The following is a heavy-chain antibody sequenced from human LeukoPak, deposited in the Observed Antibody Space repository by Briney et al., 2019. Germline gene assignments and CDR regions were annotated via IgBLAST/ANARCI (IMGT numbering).Heavy chain of an antibody. Sequence: SQTLTLTCAISGDNVSSNTAAWNSTMQSPSRGLYWLGRTYYRSKWYNVYAVSVKSRININADTSRTQMSLQLNTVTSEDTAGTYCVRGEILLWFGEPFHYWGQGTLVTVSS. CDR3: VRGEILLWFGEPFHY. CDR1: GDNVSSNTAA. J-gene: IGHJ4*02. D-gene: IGHD3-10*01. CDR2: TYYRSKWYN. V-gene: IGHV6-1*01.